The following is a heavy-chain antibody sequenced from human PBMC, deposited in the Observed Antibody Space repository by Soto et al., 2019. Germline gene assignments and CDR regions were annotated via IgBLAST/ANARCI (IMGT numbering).Heavy chain of an antibody. V-gene: IGHV1-3*01. CDR2: INAGNGNT. J-gene: IGHJ4*02. CDR3: ARSYDLSSVLDY. Sequence: ASVKVSCKASGYTFTSYAMHWVRQAPGQRLEWMGWINAGNGNTEYSQKFQGRVTITRDTSASTAYMELSSLRSEDTAVYYCARSYDLSSVLDYWGQGTLVTVSS. D-gene: IGHD3-3*01. CDR1: GYTFTSYA.